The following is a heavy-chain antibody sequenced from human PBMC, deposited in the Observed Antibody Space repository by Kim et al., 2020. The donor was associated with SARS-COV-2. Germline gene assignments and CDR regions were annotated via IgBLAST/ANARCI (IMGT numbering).Heavy chain of an antibody. D-gene: IGHD2-8*01. Sequence: LSLTCAASGFTFSAYWMNWVRQVPGKGLVWLSRINGDGSDTTYADSVKGRFTISRDNAKNMLYLQLNSLRAEDTALYYCARPLSGTNCYDYWGQGTLVTVSS. CDR2: INGDGSDT. V-gene: IGHV3-74*01. J-gene: IGHJ4*02. CDR1: GFTFSAYW. CDR3: ARPLSGTNCYDY.